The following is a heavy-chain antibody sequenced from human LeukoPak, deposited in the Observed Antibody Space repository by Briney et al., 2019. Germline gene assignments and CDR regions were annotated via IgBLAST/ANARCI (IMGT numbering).Heavy chain of an antibody. CDR3: AKARGVDTAMAPDY. CDR2: ISGSGGST. D-gene: IGHD5-18*01. J-gene: IGHJ4*02. Sequence: GGSLRLSCAASGFTFSSYAMSWVRQAPGKGLEWVSAISGSGGSTYYADSVKGRFTTSRDNSKNTLYLQMNSLRAEDTAVYYCAKARGVDTAMAPDYWGQGTLVTVSS. V-gene: IGHV3-23*01. CDR1: GFTFSSYA.